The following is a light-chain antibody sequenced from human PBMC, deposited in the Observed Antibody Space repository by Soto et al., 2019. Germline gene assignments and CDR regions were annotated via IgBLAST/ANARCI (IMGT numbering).Light chain of an antibody. CDR1: SSDVGGYNY. V-gene: IGLV2-8*01. J-gene: IGLJ1*01. Sequence: QSALTQPPSASGSPGQSVTISCTGTSSDVGGYNYVSWYQQHPGKAPKLIIHEVSKRPSGVPDRFSGSKSGNTASLTVSWLQAEDQADYYCSSYAGSLYVFGTGTKLTVL. CDR2: EVS. CDR3: SSYAGSLYV.